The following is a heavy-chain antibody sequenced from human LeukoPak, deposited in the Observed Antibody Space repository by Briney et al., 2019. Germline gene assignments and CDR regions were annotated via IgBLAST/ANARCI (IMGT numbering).Heavy chain of an antibody. V-gene: IGHV4-4*02. CDR3: AREGGPYRPLDY. CDR1: GGSISSTNG. Sequence: PSGTLSLTCGVSGGSISSTNGWTWVRQPPGEGLEWIGEVHLSGRTNYNPSLESRVTMSVDMSEDHISLKLTSVTAADTAVYYRAREGGPYRPLDYSGQGTLVTVSS. CDR2: VHLSGRT. J-gene: IGHJ4*02.